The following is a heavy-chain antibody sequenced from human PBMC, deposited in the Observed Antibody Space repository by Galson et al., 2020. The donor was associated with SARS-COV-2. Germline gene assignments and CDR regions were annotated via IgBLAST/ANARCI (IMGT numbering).Heavy chain of an antibody. V-gene: IGHV3-21*01. CDR3: ASDPGYGSGSYYIADYYYYGMDV. D-gene: IGHD3-10*01. CDR2: ISSSSSYI. CDR1: GFTFSSYS. Sequence: GESLKISCAASGFTFSSYSMNWVRQAPGKGLEWVSSISSSSSYIYYADSVKGRFTISRDNAKNSLYLQMNSLRAEDTAVYYCASDPGYGSGSYYIADYYYYGMDVWGQGTTVTVSS. J-gene: IGHJ6*02.